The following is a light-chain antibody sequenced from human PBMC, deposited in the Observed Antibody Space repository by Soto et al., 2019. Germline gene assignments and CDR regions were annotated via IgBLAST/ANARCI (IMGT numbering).Light chain of an antibody. CDR3: SSYTRQGTGV. V-gene: IGLV2-14*01. J-gene: IGLJ1*01. Sequence: QSALTQPASVSGSPGQSITISCAGTSGDIGAYKYVSWYQQHPGKAPKLIIYEVSDRPSGVSDRFSGSKSGNTASLSISGLQTEDEADYYCSSYTRQGTGVFGTGTKLTVL. CDR1: SGDIGAYKY. CDR2: EVS.